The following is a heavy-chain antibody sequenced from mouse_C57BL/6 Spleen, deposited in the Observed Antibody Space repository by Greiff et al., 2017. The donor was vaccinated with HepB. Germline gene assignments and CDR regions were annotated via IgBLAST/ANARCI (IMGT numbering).Heavy chain of an antibody. Sequence: EVQLQQSGAELVRPGASVKLSCTASGFNIKDDYMHWVKQRPEQGLEWIGWIDPENGDTEYASKFQGKATITADTSSNTAYLQLSSLTSEDTAVYYCTTYYYGSSYRDWGQGTTLTVSS. V-gene: IGHV14-4*01. CDR3: TTYYYGSSYRD. CDR1: GFNIKDDY. D-gene: IGHD1-1*01. CDR2: IDPENGDT. J-gene: IGHJ2*01.